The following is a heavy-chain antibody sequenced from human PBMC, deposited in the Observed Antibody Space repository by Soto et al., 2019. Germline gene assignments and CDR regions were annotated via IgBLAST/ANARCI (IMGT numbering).Heavy chain of an antibody. CDR1: GYTFTKYA. D-gene: IGHD6-19*01. CDR3: AREGAGLYYYYYGMDV. V-gene: IGHV1-18*01. Sequence: QVQLVQSGAEVKKPGASVKVSCKASGYTFTKYAISWMRQAPGQGLEWVGWISVYNGNTKYAENFQGRVTVTTDTPPPTAYMELRSPRSDDTAVYYCAREGAGLYYYYYGMDVWGQGTTVTVPS. CDR2: ISVYNGNT. J-gene: IGHJ6*02.